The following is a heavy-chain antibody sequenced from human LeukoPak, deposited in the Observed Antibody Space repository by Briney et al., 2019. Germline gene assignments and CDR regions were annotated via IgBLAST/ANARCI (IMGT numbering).Heavy chain of an antibody. D-gene: IGHD1-26*01. J-gene: IGHJ4*02. V-gene: IGHV4-39*07. Sequence: SETLFLTCTVSGGSISSSSYYWGWIRQPPGKGLEWIGSIYYSGSTYYNPSLKSRVTISVDTSKNQFSLKLSSVTAADTAVYYCARVVVGATTCFDYWGQGTLVTVSS. CDR2: IYYSGST. CDR3: ARVVVGATTCFDY. CDR1: GGSISSSSYY.